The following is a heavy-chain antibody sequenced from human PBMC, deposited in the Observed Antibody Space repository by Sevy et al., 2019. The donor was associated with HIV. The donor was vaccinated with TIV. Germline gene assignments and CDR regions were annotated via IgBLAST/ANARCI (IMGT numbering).Heavy chain of an antibody. J-gene: IGHJ5*02. V-gene: IGHV6-1*01. CDR1: GDSVSSNSAA. CDR2: TYNRSKWYN. CDR3: VRDRGLRLYSSSWYGWFDP. D-gene: IGHD6-13*01. Sequence: SQTLSLTCAISGDSVSSNSAAWNWIRQSPSRGLEWLGRTYNRSKWYNDYAVSVKSRITINPDTSKNQFSLQLNSVTPEDTAVYYCVRDRGLRLYSSSWYGWFDPWGQGTLVTVSS.